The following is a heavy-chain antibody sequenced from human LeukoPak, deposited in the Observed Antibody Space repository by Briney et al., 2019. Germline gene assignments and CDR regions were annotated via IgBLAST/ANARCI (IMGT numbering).Heavy chain of an antibody. CDR1: GGTFSSYA. D-gene: IGHD1-1*01. V-gene: IGHV1-69*05. CDR3: ARAESRWVHEYYYYYMDV. J-gene: IGHJ6*03. Sequence: SVKVSCKASGGTFSSYAISWVRQAPGQGLEWMGGIIPIFGTANYAQKFQGRVTMTRDMSTTTDYMELSSLRSEDTAVYYCARAESRWVHEYYYYYMDVWGKGTTVTISS. CDR2: IIPIFGTA.